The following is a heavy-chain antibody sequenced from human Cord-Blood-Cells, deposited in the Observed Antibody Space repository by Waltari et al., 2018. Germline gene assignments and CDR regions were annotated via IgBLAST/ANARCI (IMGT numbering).Heavy chain of an antibody. CDR2: ISYDGSNK. J-gene: IGHJ4*02. D-gene: IGHD3-16*01. V-gene: IGHV3-30-3*01. CDR1: GFTFSSYA. Sequence: QVQLVESGGGVVQPGRSLRLSCAASGFTFSSYAMHWVRQAPGKGLEWVAVISYDGSNKYCADSVKGRFTISRDNSKNTLYRQMNSLRAEDTAVYYCEGGGAARSHYWGQGTLVTVSS. CDR3: EGGGAARSHY.